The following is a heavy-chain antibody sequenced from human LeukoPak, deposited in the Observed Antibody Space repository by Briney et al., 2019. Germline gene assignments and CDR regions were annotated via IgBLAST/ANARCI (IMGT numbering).Heavy chain of an antibody. CDR3: ARVKRDCSGGTCYSYDY. J-gene: IGHJ4*02. Sequence: GGSLRLSCAASGFTFSSYAVNWVRQAPEKGLEWVSAISGNGDITYYADSVRGRFTISRDNSKNTLYLQMNSLRAEDTAVYYCARVKRDCSGGTCYSYDYWGQGTLVTVSS. V-gene: IGHV3-23*01. CDR2: ISGNGDIT. D-gene: IGHD2-15*01. CDR1: GFTFSSYA.